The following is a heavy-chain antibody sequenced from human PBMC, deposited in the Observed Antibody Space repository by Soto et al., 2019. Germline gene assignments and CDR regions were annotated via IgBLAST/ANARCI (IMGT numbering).Heavy chain of an antibody. CDR2: IIPIFGTA. Sequence: GASVKVSCKASGGTFSSYAISWVRQAPGQGLEWMGGIIPIFGTANYAQKFQGRVTITADESMSTAYMELSSLRSEDTAVYYCAETTYYYDSSGYQFDYWGQGTLVTVSS. J-gene: IGHJ4*02. CDR1: GGTFSSYA. CDR3: AETTYYYDSSGYQFDY. D-gene: IGHD3-22*01. V-gene: IGHV1-69*13.